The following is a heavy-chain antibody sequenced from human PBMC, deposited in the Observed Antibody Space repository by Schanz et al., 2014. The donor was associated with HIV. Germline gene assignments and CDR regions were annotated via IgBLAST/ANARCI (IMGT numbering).Heavy chain of an antibody. CDR1: GFSFDDYA. Sequence: EVQLLESGGDLVQPGRSLRLSCAASGFSFDDYAMHWVRQAPGKGLEWVSGISWNSGSIGYADSVKGRFTISRDNAKNSLYLQMNSLRAEDTALYYCAKDFYFRPGRAAAVSFFDYWGQGTLVTVSS. CDR2: ISWNSGSI. J-gene: IGHJ4*02. V-gene: IGHV3-9*01. CDR3: AKDFYFRPGRAAAVSFFDY. D-gene: IGHD6-13*01.